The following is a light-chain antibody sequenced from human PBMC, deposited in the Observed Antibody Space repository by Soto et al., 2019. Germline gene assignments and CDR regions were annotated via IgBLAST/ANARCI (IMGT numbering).Light chain of an antibody. CDR1: QSISGE. J-gene: IGKJ2*01. Sequence: EIVMTQSPATLSVSPGERATLSCRASQSISGELAWYQQKPGQPPRLLIYGASTRATGVPARFTGSGSGSEFTLTISGLPSEDFAVYYCQQGHNWPLTFGQGTRLE. CDR2: GAS. V-gene: IGKV3-15*01. CDR3: QQGHNWPLT.